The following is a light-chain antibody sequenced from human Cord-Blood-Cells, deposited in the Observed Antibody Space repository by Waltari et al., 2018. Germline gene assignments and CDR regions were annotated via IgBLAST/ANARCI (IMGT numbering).Light chain of an antibody. CDR2: EVS. Sequence: QSALTQPASVSGSPGQSITISCPGTSSDVGSYKLVSWYQQHPGKAPKLMIYEVSKRPSGVSNRFSGSKSGNTASLTIAGLQAEDEADYYCCSYAGSVVFGGGTKLTVL. CDR3: CSYAGSVV. V-gene: IGLV2-23*02. CDR1: SSDVGSYKL. J-gene: IGLJ2*01.